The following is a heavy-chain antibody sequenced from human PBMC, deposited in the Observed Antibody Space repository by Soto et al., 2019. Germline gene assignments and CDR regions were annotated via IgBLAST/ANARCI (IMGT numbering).Heavy chain of an antibody. J-gene: IGHJ4*02. Sequence: LRLSCAASGFTFISYGIHWVRQAPGKGLEWVAVISYDGSNKYYADSVKGRFTISRDNSKNTLYLQMNSLRAEDTAVYYCAKAPPIPPDYWGQGTLVTVSS. V-gene: IGHV3-30*18. CDR2: ISYDGSNK. CDR3: AKAPPIPPDY. CDR1: GFTFISYG.